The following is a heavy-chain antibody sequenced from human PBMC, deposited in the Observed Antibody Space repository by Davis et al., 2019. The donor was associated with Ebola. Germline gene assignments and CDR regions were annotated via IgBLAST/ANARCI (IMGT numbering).Heavy chain of an antibody. D-gene: IGHD3-3*01. V-gene: IGHV1-3*01. CDR1: GYTFTSYY. CDR2: INAGNGNT. J-gene: IGHJ6*02. Sequence: AASVKVSCKASGYTFTSYYMHWVRQAPGQRLEWMGWINAGNGNTKYSQKFQGRVTITRDTSASTAYMELSSLRSEDTAVYYCARDLPINFGVVPSSGMDVWGQGTTVTVSS. CDR3: ARDLPINFGVVPSSGMDV.